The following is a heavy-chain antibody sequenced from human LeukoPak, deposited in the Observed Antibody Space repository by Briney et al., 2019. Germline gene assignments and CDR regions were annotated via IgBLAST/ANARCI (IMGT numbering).Heavy chain of an antibody. CDR2: ISGSGGST. CDR3: AKDMGAYCSAGSFRAFDS. CDR1: GFTFSSYA. J-gene: IGHJ3*01. V-gene: IGHV3-23*01. D-gene: IGHD2-15*01. Sequence: PGGSLRLFCAASGFTFSSYAMSWVRHAPGKGLEWVSAISGSGGSTYYADSVKGRFTISRDNSKNTLYLQMNSPRAEDTAVYYCAKDMGAYCSAGSFRAFDSWGQGTMVTVSS.